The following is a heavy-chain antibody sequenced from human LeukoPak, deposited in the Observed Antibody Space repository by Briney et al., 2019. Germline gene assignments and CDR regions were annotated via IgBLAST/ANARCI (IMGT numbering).Heavy chain of an antibody. CDR2: IYSGGST. V-gene: IGHV3-66*01. Sequence: GGSLRLSCAASGFTVSSNYMSWVRQAPGKGLEWVSVIYSGGSTYYADSVKGRFTISRDNSKNMLYLQMNSLRAEDTAVYYCARAHPLLGYFDYWGQGTLVTVSS. CDR3: ARAHPLLGYFDY. J-gene: IGHJ4*02. D-gene: IGHD7-27*01. CDR1: GFTVSSNY.